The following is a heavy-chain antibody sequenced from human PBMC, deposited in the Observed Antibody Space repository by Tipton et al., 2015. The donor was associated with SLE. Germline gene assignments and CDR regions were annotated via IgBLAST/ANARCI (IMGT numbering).Heavy chain of an antibody. Sequence: SLRLSCAASGFTFSIYPMHWVRQAPGKGLEWVAIISYDGSNKYYADSVKGRFTISRDNSKNTLYLQMNSLRAEDTAVYYCARDMVGATEGLDYWGQGTMVTVSS. CDR1: GFTFSIYP. J-gene: IGHJ4*02. CDR2: ISYDGSNK. V-gene: IGHV3-30*04. CDR3: ARDMVGATEGLDY. D-gene: IGHD1-26*01.